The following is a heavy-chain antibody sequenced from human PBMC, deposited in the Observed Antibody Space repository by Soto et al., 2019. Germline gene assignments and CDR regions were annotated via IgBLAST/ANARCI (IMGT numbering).Heavy chain of an antibody. Sequence: GSLRLSCAASGFTFSNAWMSWVRQAPGKGLEWVGRIKSKTDGGTTDYAAPVKGRFTISRDDSKNTLYLQMNSLKTEDTAVYYCTTPRGYSGYDFDYWGQGTLVTVSS. CDR3: TTPRGYSGYDFDY. CDR1: GFTFSNAW. CDR2: IKSKTDGGTT. D-gene: IGHD5-12*01. V-gene: IGHV3-15*01. J-gene: IGHJ4*02.